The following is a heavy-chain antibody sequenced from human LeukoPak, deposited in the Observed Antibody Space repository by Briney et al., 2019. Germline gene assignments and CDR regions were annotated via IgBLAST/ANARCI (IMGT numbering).Heavy chain of an antibody. Sequence: SETLSLTCTVSGGSITNSPYYWGWIRQPPGKGLEWIGNIYYSGSAYYNPSLKSRVTISVGTSNNQFSLRLSSVTAADTAVYYCARPGGAGSYHYFDYWGQGTLVTVSS. V-gene: IGHV4-39*01. CDR1: GGSITNSPYY. J-gene: IGHJ4*02. CDR3: ARPGGAGSYHYFDY. D-gene: IGHD3-10*01. CDR2: IYYSGSA.